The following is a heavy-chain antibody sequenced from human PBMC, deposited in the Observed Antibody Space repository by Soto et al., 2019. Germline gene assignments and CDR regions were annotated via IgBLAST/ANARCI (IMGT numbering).Heavy chain of an antibody. CDR1: GFSFTGYY. D-gene: IGHD6-6*01. J-gene: IGHJ5*02. Sequence: ASVKVSCKASGFSFTGYYIHWLRQAPGQGLEWMGWINAHSGGTEYAQKFQGRVTLTRDTSIATAYLTLTSLTSDDTALYYCAKDLTRQLAYWLDPWGQGTHVTVSS. V-gene: IGHV1-2*02. CDR3: AKDLTRQLAYWLDP. CDR2: INAHSGGT.